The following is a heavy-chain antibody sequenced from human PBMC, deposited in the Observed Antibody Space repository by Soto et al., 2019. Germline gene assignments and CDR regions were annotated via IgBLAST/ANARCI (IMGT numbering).Heavy chain of an antibody. Sequence: PGVSLRLSCAASGFTFISHGMHWVRQAPGKGLEWVAVIWYDGSNKYYGDSVKGRFTISRDNSKNTVYLQMNSLRGEDTAVYYCARAPDYGGNYFDYWGQGTLVTVSS. CDR3: ARAPDYGGNYFDY. CDR2: IWYDGSNK. CDR1: GFTFISHG. J-gene: IGHJ4*02. V-gene: IGHV3-33*01. D-gene: IGHD4-17*01.